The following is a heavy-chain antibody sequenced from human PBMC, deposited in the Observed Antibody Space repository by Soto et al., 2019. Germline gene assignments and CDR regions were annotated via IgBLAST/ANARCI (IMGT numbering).Heavy chain of an antibody. CDR2: IYPGDSDT. CDR3: VAAYGSGCFHYGVDL. D-gene: IGHD3-10*01. V-gene: IGHV5-51*03. CDR1: GYTFTNYW. Sequence: EVQLVQSGAEVKKPGDSLKISCKGSGYTFTNYWIGWVRQMPGKGLEWMGIIYPGDSDTRYSPSFQGQVTISADKSISTAHLQWSSLKASDTAMYYCVAAYGSGCFHYGVDLWGRGTTVTVSS. J-gene: IGHJ6*02.